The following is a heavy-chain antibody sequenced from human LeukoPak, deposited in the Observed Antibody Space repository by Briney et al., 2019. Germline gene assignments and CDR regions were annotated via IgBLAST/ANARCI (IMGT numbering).Heavy chain of an antibody. Sequence: SETLSLTCAVYGGSFSGYYWSWIRQPPGKGLEWIGEINHSGSTNYNPSLKSRVTISVDTSKNQFSLKLSSVTAADTAVYYCAEGPPIMPALKNFDYWGQGTLVTVSS. D-gene: IGHD2-2*01. CDR3: AEGPPIMPALKNFDY. V-gene: IGHV4-34*01. CDR2: INHSGST. CDR1: GGSFSGYY. J-gene: IGHJ4*02.